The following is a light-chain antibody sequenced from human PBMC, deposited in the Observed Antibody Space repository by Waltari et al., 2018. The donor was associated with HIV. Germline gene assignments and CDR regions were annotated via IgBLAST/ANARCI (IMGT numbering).Light chain of an antibody. CDR1: QSINNN. CDR3: QQYTTWPGIT. CDR2: GAA. Sequence: EILMTQSPATLSVSPGERATLSCRARQSINNNLAWYQQKPGQAPMLLIYGAASGATGIPARFSGSVSGTEFTLTISSLQSEDFAVYYCQQYTTWPGITFGPGTKVDI. V-gene: IGKV3-15*01. J-gene: IGKJ3*01.